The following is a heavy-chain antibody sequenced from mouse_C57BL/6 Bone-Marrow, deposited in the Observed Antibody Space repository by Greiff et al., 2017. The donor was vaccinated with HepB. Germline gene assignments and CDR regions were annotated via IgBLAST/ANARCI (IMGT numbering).Heavy chain of an antibody. CDR2: IYPRSGNT. CDR3: VSHYYGSSPDY. J-gene: IGHJ2*01. V-gene: IGHV1-81*01. D-gene: IGHD1-1*01. CDR1: GYTFTSYG. Sequence: VKLQQSGAELARPGASVKLSCKASGYTFTSYGISWVKQRTGQGLEWIGEIYPRSGNTYYNEKFKGKATLTADKSSSTAYMELRSLTSEDSAVYFCVSHYYGSSPDYWGQGTTLTVSS.